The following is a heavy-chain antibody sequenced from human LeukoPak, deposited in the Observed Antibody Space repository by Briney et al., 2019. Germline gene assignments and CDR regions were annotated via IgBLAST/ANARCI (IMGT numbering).Heavy chain of an antibody. D-gene: IGHD1-26*01. CDR1: GFSFSTYA. CDR3: AKDSGGTYFYYYYYMDV. CDR2: ISAGGATI. V-gene: IGHV3-23*01. J-gene: IGHJ6*03. Sequence: GGSLRLSCAASGFSFSTYAMSWVRQAPGKGLEWVSAISAGGATIYYADSVKGRFTVSRDNSKNTLYLHMNSLRAEDTAIHYCAKDSGGTYFYYYYYMDVWGKGTTVTVSS.